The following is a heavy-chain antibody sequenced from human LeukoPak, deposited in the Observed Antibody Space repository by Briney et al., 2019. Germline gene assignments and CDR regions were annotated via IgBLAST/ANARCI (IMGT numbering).Heavy chain of an antibody. CDR3: AKWGDYDVLTGYYDSDY. Sequence: PGGSLKLSCAASGFIFSDSAIHWVRQASGKGLEWVGRIRSKENSFATAYGASVQGRFTISRDDSKNTAYLQMNSLSAEDTAIYYCAKWGDYDVLTGYYDSDYWGQGTLVTVSS. J-gene: IGHJ4*02. CDR2: IRSKENSFAT. CDR1: GFIFSDSA. D-gene: IGHD3-9*01. V-gene: IGHV3-73*01.